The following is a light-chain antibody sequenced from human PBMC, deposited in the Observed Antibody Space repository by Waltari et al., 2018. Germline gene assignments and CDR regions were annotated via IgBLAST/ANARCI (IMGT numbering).Light chain of an antibody. CDR1: NSNIGNNA. J-gene: IGLJ3*02. CDR2: YDN. CDR3: EAWEDTLNGVV. Sequence: QSVLTQPPSVSEAPRQWVTISCSGSNSNIGNNAVNWYQKLPGKAPKLLIYYDNLLSPGVSDRFSGSKSDTSASLAISGLQSEDEADYYCEAWEDTLNGVVFGGGTKLTVL. V-gene: IGLV1-36*01.